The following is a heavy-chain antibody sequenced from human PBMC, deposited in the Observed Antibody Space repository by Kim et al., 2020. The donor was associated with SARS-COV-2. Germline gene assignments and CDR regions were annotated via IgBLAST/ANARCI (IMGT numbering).Heavy chain of an antibody. CDR2: ISSSSSYI. CDR1: GFTFSSYS. D-gene: IGHD6-13*01. Sequence: GGSLRLSCAASGFTFSSYSMNWVRQAPGKGLEWVSSISSSSSYIYYADSVKGRFTISRDNAKNSLYLQMNSLRAEDTAVYYCARDFDSIAAAGSPFDYWGQGTLVTVSS. CDR3: ARDFDSIAAAGSPFDY. V-gene: IGHV3-21*01. J-gene: IGHJ4*02.